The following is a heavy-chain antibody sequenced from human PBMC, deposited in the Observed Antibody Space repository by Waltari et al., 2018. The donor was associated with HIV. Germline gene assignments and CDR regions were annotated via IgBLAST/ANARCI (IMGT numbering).Heavy chain of an antibody. J-gene: IGHJ4*02. D-gene: IGHD2-15*01. CDR2: NNPNTGGA. CDR1: GYTFTGYY. Sequence: VQLVQSGAEVKKPGASVQVSGRASGYTFTGYYMHWVRLAPGQGLEWMGWNNPNTGGANYAQKFQGRVTMTRDTSISTVYMELSSLKSDDTAVYYCARATLGAANPFDYWGQGTLVTVSS. CDR3: ARATLGAANPFDY. V-gene: IGHV1-2*02.